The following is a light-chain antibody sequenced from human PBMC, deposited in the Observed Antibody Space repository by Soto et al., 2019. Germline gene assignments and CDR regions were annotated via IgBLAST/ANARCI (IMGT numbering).Light chain of an antibody. Sequence: QSALTQPASVSGSPGQSITTSCTGTSSDVGGYNYVSWYQQHPGKAPKLMIYEVSHRPSGVSNRFSGSKSGNTASLTISGLQAEDEADYYCSSYTGSSTLVFGTGTKVTVL. CDR3: SSYTGSSTLV. V-gene: IGLV2-14*01. CDR1: SSDVGGYNY. J-gene: IGLJ1*01. CDR2: EVS.